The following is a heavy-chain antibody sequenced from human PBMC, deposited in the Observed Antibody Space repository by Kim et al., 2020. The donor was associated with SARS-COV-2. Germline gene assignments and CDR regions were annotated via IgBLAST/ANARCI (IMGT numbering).Heavy chain of an antibody. Sequence: SETLSLTCAVSGGSISSDIWWSWVRLPPGKGLEWIGEIYHRGSSNYNPSLKSRVSLSLDKSKNQFSLKLSSVTATDTAIYYCATPSRGHAFDIWGQGTMVTVSS. V-gene: IGHV4-4*02. J-gene: IGHJ3*02. CDR3: ATPSRGHAFDI. CDR1: GGSISSDIW. CDR2: IYHRGSS. D-gene: IGHD6-19*01.